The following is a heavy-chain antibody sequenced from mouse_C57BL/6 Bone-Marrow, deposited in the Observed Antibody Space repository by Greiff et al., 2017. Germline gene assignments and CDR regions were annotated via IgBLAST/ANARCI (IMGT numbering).Heavy chain of an antibody. Sequence: EVKLMESGGDLVKPGGSLKLSCAASGFTFSSYGMSWVRQTPDKRLEWVATLSSGGSYTYYPDSVKGRFTISRDNAKNTLYLQMSSLKSEDTAMYYCASEDYYGSNWYFDVWGTGTTVTVSS. CDR3: ASEDYYGSNWYFDV. V-gene: IGHV5-6*01. CDR2: LSSGGSYT. J-gene: IGHJ1*03. CDR1: GFTFSSYG. D-gene: IGHD1-1*01.